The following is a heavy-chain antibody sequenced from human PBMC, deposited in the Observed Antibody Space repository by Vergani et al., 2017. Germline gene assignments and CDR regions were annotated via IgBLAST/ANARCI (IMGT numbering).Heavy chain of an antibody. CDR2: IYYSGST. D-gene: IGHD2-15*01. Sequence: QVQLQESGPGLAKPSETLSLTCTVSGGSISSYYWSWIRQPPGKGLEWIGYIYYSGSTNYNPSLKSRVTISVDTSKNQFSLKLSSVTAADTAVYYCARHTPADSAFDIWGQGTMVTVSS. J-gene: IGHJ3*02. CDR1: GGSISSYY. V-gene: IGHV4-59*08. CDR3: ARHTPADSAFDI.